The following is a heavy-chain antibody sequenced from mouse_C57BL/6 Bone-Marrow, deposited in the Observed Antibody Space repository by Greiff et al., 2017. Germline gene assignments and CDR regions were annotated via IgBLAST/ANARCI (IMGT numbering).Heavy chain of an antibody. CDR2: ISDGGSYT. D-gene: IGHD6-1*01. CDR3: ARDSPPAY. V-gene: IGHV5-4*01. CDR1: GFTFSSYA. J-gene: IGHJ3*01. Sequence: EVQRVESGGGLVKPGGSLKLSCAASGFTFSSYAMSWVRQTPEKRLEWVATISDGGSYTYYPDNVKGRFTISRDNAKNYLYLQMSHLKSEDTAMYYCARDSPPAYWGQGTLVTVSA.